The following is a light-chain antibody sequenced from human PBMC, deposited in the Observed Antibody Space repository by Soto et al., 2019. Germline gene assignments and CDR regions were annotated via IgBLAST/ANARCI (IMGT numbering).Light chain of an antibody. CDR1: SSNIGVEY. Sequence: QSVLTQPPSVSAAPGQKVTISCSGSSSNIGVEYVSWYQQLPGTAPKLLIYDNIRRPSGIPDRFSASKSGASATLDISGLQTGDEADYYCAAWDTSLNDVLFGRGTKLTVL. CDR2: DNI. J-gene: IGLJ2*01. V-gene: IGLV1-51*01. CDR3: AAWDTSLNDVL.